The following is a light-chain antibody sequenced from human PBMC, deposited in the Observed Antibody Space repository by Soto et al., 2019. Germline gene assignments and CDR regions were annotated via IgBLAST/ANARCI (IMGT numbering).Light chain of an antibody. Sequence: IQLTQSPSCLSASVGDSVTVTCRASQGIRSSLAWYQQKPGIAPKLLIYTASTLQSGVPSRFSGSGSGTDLTLTISSLQPEDFATYYCQQINAYPITFGQGTRLEI. CDR2: TAS. V-gene: IGKV1-9*01. J-gene: IGKJ5*01. CDR1: QGIRSS. CDR3: QQINAYPIT.